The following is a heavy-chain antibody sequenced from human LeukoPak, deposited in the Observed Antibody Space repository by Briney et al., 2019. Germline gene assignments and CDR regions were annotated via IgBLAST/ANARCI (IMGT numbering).Heavy chain of an antibody. Sequence: GGSLRLSCAASGFTFSNYYMSWVRQAPGKGLEWVSYISSGSTYTNYADSVKGRCTISRDKSKNSLYLQMNSLSAEDTAVYYCARVKGTYCTSTSCQPAFDIWGKGTRVTVSS. CDR1: GFTFSNYY. CDR2: ISSGSTYT. V-gene: IGHV3-11*05. J-gene: IGHJ3*02. D-gene: IGHD2-2*01. CDR3: ARVKGTYCTSTSCQPAFDI.